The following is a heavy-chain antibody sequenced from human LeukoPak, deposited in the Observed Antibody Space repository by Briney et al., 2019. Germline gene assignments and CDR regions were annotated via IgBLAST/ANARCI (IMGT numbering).Heavy chain of an antibody. J-gene: IGHJ4*02. CDR3: ARDSGYSSSWEFDY. D-gene: IGHD6-13*01. CDR1: GGTFSSYA. Sequence: SVRVSCKASGGTFSSYAISWGRQAPGQGREWMGGIIPIFGTANYAQKFQGRVTITADESTSTAYMELSSLRSEDTAVYYCARDSGYSSSWEFDYWGQGTLVTVSS. CDR2: IIPIFGTA. V-gene: IGHV1-69*13.